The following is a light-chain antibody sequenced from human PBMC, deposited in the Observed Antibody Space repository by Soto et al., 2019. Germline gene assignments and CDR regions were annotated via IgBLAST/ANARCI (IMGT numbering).Light chain of an antibody. CDR2: HVS. CDR3: SSYARSSTLYV. CDR1: SSDVGGYNY. J-gene: IGLJ1*01. Sequence: QSALTQPASVSGSPGQSITISCTGTSSDVGGYNYVSWYQQHPGKAPKLMIYHVSNRPSGVSNPFSGSKSGNTASRTISGIQAEGEAGYYCSSYARSSTLYVFGAGTKVTLL. V-gene: IGLV2-14*03.